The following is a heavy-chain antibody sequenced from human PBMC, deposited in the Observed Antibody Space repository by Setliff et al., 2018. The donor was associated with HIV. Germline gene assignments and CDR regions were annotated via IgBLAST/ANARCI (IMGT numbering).Heavy chain of an antibody. CDR1: DSGTYY. CDR2: VSSRGDT. D-gene: IGHD6-19*01. J-gene: IGHJ2*01. Sequence: SETLSLTCTVSDSGTYYWSWIRQPAGKGLEWIGRVSSRGDTNYNPSLKSQVTISVDTSKNQFSLKLRSVTAADTAVYYCARTRTIAVAGPPPEWYFDLWGRGTLVTVSS. CDR3: ARTRTIAVAGPPPEWYFDL. V-gene: IGHV4-61*02.